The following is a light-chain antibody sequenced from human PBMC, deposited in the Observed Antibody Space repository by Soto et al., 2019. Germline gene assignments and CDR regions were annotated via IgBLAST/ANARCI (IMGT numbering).Light chain of an antibody. CDR2: DAS. J-gene: IGKJ3*01. V-gene: IGKV1-33*01. Sequence: DIQMTQSPSSLSASVGDRVTITCQASQDISNYLNWYQQKPGKAPKLLIYDASNLETGVPSRFSGSGSGTDFTFTISSLQPEDIATYYCQQGKFTFGPGTKVDIK. CDR3: QQGKFT. CDR1: QDISNY.